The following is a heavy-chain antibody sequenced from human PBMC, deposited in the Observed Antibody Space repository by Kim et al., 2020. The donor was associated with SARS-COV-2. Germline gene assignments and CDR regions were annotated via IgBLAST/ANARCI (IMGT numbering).Heavy chain of an antibody. CDR1: GYTFTGYY. CDR3: AGQMDYDFWSGYFNWFDP. V-gene: IGHV1-2*06. D-gene: IGHD3-3*01. Sequence: ASVKVSCKASGYTFTGYYMHWVRQAPGQGLEWMGRINPNSGGTIYAQKFQGRVTMTRDTSISTAYMELSRLRSDDTAVYYCAGQMDYDFWSGYFNWFDPWGQGTLVTVSS. J-gene: IGHJ5*02. CDR2: INPNSGGT.